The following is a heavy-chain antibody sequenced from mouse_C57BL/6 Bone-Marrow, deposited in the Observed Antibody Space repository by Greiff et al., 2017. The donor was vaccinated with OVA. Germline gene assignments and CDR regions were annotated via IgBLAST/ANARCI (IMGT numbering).Heavy chain of an antibody. D-gene: IGHD1-1*01. CDR2: ISNGGGST. CDR1: GFTFSDYY. V-gene: IGHV5-12*01. Sequence: EVMLVESGGGLVQPGGSLKLSCAASGFTFSDYYMYWVRQTPEKRLEWVAYISNGGGSTYYPDTVKGRFTISRDNAKNTLYLQMSRLKSEDTAMYYCARDHYYGSSSYAMDYWGQGTSVTVSS. CDR3: ARDHYYGSSSYAMDY. J-gene: IGHJ4*01.